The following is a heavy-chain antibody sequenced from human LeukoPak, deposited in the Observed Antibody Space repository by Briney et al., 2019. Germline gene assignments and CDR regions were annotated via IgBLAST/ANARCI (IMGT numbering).Heavy chain of an antibody. CDR3: AKRSATSAWYEPFDY. J-gene: IGHJ4*02. CDR1: GFTFSSYA. Sequence: GGSLRLSCAASGFTFSSYAMSWVRQAPGKGLEWVSSVSGGGTNTYYADSVKGRFTISRDNSKNTLYLQLSSLRAEDTAVYYCAKRSATSAWYEPFDYWGQGTLVTVSS. CDR2: VSGGGTNT. D-gene: IGHD6-19*01. V-gene: IGHV3-23*01.